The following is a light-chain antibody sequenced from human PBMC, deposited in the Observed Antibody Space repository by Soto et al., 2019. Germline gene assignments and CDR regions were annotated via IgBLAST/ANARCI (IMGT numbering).Light chain of an antibody. V-gene: IGLV2-11*01. Sequence: QSALTQPRSVSGSPGQSVAVSCTGASSDVGGSNYVSWYQQHPGRAPKLILHDVSKRPSGVPDRFSGSKSGNTASLTISDLQTEDEADYYCCSYAGSYTFVFGSGTKSPS. CDR3: CSYAGSYTFV. CDR1: SSDVGGSNY. CDR2: DVS. J-gene: IGLJ1*01.